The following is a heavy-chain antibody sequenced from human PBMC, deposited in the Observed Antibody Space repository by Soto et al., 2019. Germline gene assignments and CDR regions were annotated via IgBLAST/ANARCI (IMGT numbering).Heavy chain of an antibody. Sequence: ASVKVSCKASGYTFTRYAMHWVRQAPGQRLEWMGRLNAGNGKTEYPQKFQDRVTFTRDTSASTAYMELRGLRSEDTAVYYCARDRYSGSGTYNYFDYWGQGTQVTVS. CDR2: LNAGNGKT. D-gene: IGHD3-10*01. CDR1: GYTFTRYA. CDR3: ARDRYSGSGTYNYFDY. J-gene: IGHJ4*02. V-gene: IGHV1-3*01.